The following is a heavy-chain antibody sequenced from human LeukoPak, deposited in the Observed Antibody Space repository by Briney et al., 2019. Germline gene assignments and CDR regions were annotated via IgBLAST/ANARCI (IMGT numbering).Heavy chain of an antibody. CDR2: INHSGST. CDR1: GGSFSGYF. CDR3: ARGRVGDSSGWYWVDY. Sequence: PSETLSLTFAVYGGSFSGYFWSWIRQPPGKGLEWIGEINHSGSTNYNPSLKSRVTISVDTSKNQFSLKLSSVTAADTAVYYCARGRVGDSSGWYWVDYWGQGTLVTVSS. D-gene: IGHD6-19*01. V-gene: IGHV4-34*01. J-gene: IGHJ4*02.